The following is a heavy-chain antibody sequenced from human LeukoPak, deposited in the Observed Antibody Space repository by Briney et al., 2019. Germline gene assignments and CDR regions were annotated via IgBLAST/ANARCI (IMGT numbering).Heavy chain of an antibody. CDR3: ARGNTAMDAFKWFDP. CDR2: INPNSGGT. Sequence: GASVKVSCKASGYTFTGYYMHWVRQAPGQGLEWMGWINPNSGGTNYAQKFQVRVTMTRDTSISTAYMELSRLKSDDTALYYCARGNTAMDAFKWFDPWGQGTLVTVSS. D-gene: IGHD5-18*01. V-gene: IGHV1-2*02. CDR1: GYTFTGYY. J-gene: IGHJ5*02.